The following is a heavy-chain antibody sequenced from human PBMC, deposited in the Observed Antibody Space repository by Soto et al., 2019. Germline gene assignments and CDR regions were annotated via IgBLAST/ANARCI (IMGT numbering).Heavy chain of an antibody. D-gene: IGHD3-3*01. CDR2: INHSGST. V-gene: IGHV4-34*01. Sequence: SETLSLTCAVYGGSFSGYYWSWIRQPPGKGLEWIGEINHSGSTNYNPSLKSRVTISVDTSKNQFSLKLSSVTAADTAVYYCARDPGRYDFWSGYYTNYFDYWGQGTLVTVSS. CDR3: ARDPGRYDFWSGYYTNYFDY. J-gene: IGHJ4*02. CDR1: GGSFSGYY.